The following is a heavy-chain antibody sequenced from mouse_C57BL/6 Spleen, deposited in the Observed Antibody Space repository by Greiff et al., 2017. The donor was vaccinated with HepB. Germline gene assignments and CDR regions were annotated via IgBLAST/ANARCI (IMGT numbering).Heavy chain of an antibody. CDR1: GYTFTDYY. CDR2: INPYNGGT. CDR3: ARSSSGTYFDY. V-gene: IGHV1-19*01. D-gene: IGHD4-1*01. J-gene: IGHJ2*01. Sequence: EVQLQQSGPVLVKPGASVTMSCTASGYTFTDYYMNWVQQSHGKSLEWIGVINPYNGGTSYNQKFKGQATLTVDKSSSTAYMELNSLTSEDSAVYYCARSSSGTYFDYWGQGTTLTVSS.